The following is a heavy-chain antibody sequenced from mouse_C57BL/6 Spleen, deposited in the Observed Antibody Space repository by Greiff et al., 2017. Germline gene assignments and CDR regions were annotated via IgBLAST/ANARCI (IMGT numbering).Heavy chain of an antibody. CDR3: ARSGYYGSSSYAMDY. CDR1: GYSFTDYN. D-gene: IGHD1-1*01. V-gene: IGHV1-39*01. CDR2: INPNYGTT. Sequence: VQLKQSGPELVKPGASVKISCKASGYSFTDYNMNWVKQSNGKSLEWIGVINPNYGTTSYNQKFKGKATLTVDQSSSTAYMQLNSLTSEDSAVYYGARSGYYGSSSYAMDYWGQGTSVTVSS. J-gene: IGHJ4*01.